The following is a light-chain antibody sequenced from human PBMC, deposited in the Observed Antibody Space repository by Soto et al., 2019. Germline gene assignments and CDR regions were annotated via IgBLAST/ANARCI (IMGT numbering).Light chain of an antibody. CDR1: QSPLHSNGYNY. V-gene: IGKV2-28*01. Sequence: DIVMTQSPLSLPVTPGEPASISCRSSQSPLHSNGYNYLDWYLQKPGQSPQLLIYLGSNRASGVPDRFSGSGSGTDFTLKISRVEAEDVGVYYCMQALQTPRTVGQGTKVDSK. CDR2: LGS. CDR3: MQALQTPRT. J-gene: IGKJ1*01.